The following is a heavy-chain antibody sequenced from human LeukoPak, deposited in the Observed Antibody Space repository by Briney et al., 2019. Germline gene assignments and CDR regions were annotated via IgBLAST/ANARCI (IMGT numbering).Heavy chain of an antibody. CDR2: IYPHDFHA. CDR1: GYNFYRYW. V-gene: IGHV5-51*01. Sequence: GGPLKISCMGSGYNFYRYWRGWVRQLPGRGLRGVGVIYPHDFHAIYSASFQGHVTISADKSISTAYLQWSGLTTSDTAMYYCARRGADTVIVDSWGQGTLVTVSS. CDR3: ARRGADTVIVDS. D-gene: IGHD5-18*01. J-gene: IGHJ4*02.